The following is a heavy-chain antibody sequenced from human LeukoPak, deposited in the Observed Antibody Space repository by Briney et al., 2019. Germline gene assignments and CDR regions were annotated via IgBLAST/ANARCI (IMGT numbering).Heavy chain of an antibody. Sequence: GRSLRLSCAASGFTFSNYAMHWVRRAPGKGLEWVAIISYEGSSKYYADSVNGRFTISRDNSKNTLYLQMNSLGPEDTAMYYCAKVRVVFNWNYAYYFDYWGQGTLVTVSS. J-gene: IGHJ4*02. CDR3: AKVRVVFNWNYAYYFDY. CDR1: GFTFSNYA. V-gene: IGHV3-30*18. D-gene: IGHD1-7*01. CDR2: ISYEGSSK.